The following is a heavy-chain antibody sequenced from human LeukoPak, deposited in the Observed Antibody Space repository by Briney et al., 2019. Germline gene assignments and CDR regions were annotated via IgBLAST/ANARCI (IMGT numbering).Heavy chain of an antibody. J-gene: IGHJ4*02. Sequence: PGGSLRLSCAASGFTFSSYWMSWVRQAPGKGLEWVANIKQDGSEKYYVDSVKGRFTISRDNAKNSLYLQMNSLRAEDTAVYYCARVGYCSSTSSQSPFDYWGQGTLVTVSS. V-gene: IGHV3-7*01. CDR2: IKQDGSEK. CDR3: ARVGYCSSTSSQSPFDY. D-gene: IGHD2-2*01. CDR1: GFTFSSYW.